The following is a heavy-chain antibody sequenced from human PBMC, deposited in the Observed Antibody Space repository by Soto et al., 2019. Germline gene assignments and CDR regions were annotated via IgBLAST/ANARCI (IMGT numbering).Heavy chain of an antibody. V-gene: IGHV1-69*13. D-gene: IGHD1-1*01. CDR2: IIPIFGTA. J-gene: IGHJ6*02. CDR3: ASPTKPLYYYYGMDV. CDR1: GGTFRSYA. Sequence: QVQLVQSGAEVKKPGSSVKVSCKASGGTFRSYAIRWVRQAPGQGLGWMGGIIPIFGTANYAQKFQGRVTITADESTSTAYMELSSLRSEDTAVYYCASPTKPLYYYYGMDVWGQGTTVTVSS.